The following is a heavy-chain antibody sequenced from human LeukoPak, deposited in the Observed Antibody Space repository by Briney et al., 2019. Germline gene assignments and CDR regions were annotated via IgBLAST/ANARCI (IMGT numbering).Heavy chain of an antibody. D-gene: IGHD6-13*01. V-gene: IGHV3-30-3*01. Sequence: PGGSLRLSCAASGFTFSSYAMHWVRQAPGKGLEWVAVISYDGSNKYYADSVKGRFTISRDNSKNTLYLQMNSLRAEDTAVYYCARAPIAAAGTDYWGQGTLVTVSS. CDR2: ISYDGSNK. J-gene: IGHJ4*02. CDR3: ARAPIAAAGTDY. CDR1: GFTFSSYA.